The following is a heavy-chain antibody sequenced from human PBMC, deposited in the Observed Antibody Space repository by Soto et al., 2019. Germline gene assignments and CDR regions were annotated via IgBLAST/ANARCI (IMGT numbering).Heavy chain of an antibody. J-gene: IGHJ4*02. CDR1: GFTLTSYG. CDR2: IKQDGSEK. CDR3: ARARRSGYSGYDLDF. D-gene: IGHD5-12*01. V-gene: IGHV3-7*01. Sequence: GGSQRLSCAASGFTLTSYGMNWVRQAPGKGLEWVANIKQDGSEKYYVDSVKGRFTISRDSAENSLSLQMNSLRAEDAAVYYCARARRSGYSGYDLDFWGQGTLVTVSS.